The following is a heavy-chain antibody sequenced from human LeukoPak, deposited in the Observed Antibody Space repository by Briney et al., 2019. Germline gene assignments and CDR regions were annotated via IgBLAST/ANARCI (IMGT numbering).Heavy chain of an antibody. CDR3: ARRTTMVRGVIIGDNDAFDI. Sequence: SQTLSLTCAISGDSVSSNSAAWNWIRQSPWRGLEWLGRTYYSSNCYNDSSVSVKSPITVNPDTSKNQFYLQLNSVTHEDTAVYYCARRTTMVRGVIIGDNDAFDIWGQGTMVTVSS. CDR1: GDSVSSNSAA. J-gene: IGHJ3*02. D-gene: IGHD3-10*01. V-gene: IGHV6-1*01. CDR2: TYYSSNCYN.